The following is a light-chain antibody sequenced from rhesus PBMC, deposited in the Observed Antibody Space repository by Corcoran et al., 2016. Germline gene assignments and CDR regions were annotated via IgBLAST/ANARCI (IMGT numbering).Light chain of an antibody. Sequence: DIQMTQSPSSLSASVGDRVTITCRASQSISSWLAWYQQKPGKAPKLLSYKASTLQSGVPSRFSGSGSGTDFTLTISSLQSEDFATYYCQQYSSSPFTFGPGTKLDIK. CDR2: KAS. V-gene: IGKV1-22*01. J-gene: IGKJ3*01. CDR3: QQYSSSPFT. CDR1: QSISSW.